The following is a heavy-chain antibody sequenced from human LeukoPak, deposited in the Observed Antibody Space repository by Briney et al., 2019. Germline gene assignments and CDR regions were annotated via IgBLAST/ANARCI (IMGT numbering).Heavy chain of an antibody. V-gene: IGHV1-18*01. J-gene: IGHJ4*02. CDR3: ARDRAIAAAGTGSNY. CDR2: ISAYNGNT. Sequence: VGSVKVSCKASGYTFTSYGISWVRQAPGQGLEWMGWISAYNGNTNYAQKLQGRVTMTTDTSTSTAYMELRSLRSDDTAVYYCARDRAIAAAGTGSNYWGQGTLVTVSS. CDR1: GYTFTSYG. D-gene: IGHD6-13*01.